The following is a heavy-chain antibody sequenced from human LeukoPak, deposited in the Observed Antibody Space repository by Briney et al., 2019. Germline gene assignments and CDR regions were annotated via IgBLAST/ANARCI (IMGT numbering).Heavy chain of an antibody. CDR2: ISYDGSNK. CDR3: AKDLQAGHFDY. J-gene: IGHJ4*02. CDR1: GLTFSSYG. V-gene: IGHV3-30*18. Sequence: GGFLRLSCAASGLTFSSYGMHWVRQAPGKGLEWVAVISYDGSNKYYADSVKGRFTISRDNSKNTLYLQMNSLRAEDTAVYYCAKDLQAGHFDYWGQGTLVTVSS. D-gene: IGHD6-19*01.